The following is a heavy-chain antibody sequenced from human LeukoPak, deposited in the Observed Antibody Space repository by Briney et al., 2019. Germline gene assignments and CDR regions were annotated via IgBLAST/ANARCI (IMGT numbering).Heavy chain of an antibody. CDR2: ISGSGGST. CDR3: AKMQPFCSSTSCHYYYYMDV. CDR1: GFTFSSYA. J-gene: IGHJ6*03. V-gene: IGHV3-23*01. D-gene: IGHD2-2*01. Sequence: GGSLRLSCAASGFTFSSYAMSWVRQAPGKGLEWVSAISGSGGSTYYADSVKGRFTISRDNSKNTLYLQMNSLRAEDTAVYYCAKMQPFCSSTSCHYYYYMDVWGKGTTATVSS.